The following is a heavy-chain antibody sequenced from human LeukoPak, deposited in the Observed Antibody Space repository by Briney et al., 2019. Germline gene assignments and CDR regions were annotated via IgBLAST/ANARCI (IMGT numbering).Heavy chain of an antibody. CDR1: GYTFTDYY. CDR3: ARDVHLVRNIAARTAFDY. D-gene: IGHD6-6*01. Sequence: ASVKVSCKASGYTFTDYYVHWVRQAPGQGLEWMGWINPNSGGTNYAQKFQGRVTMTRDTSISTAYMELSRLRSDDTAVYYCARDVHLVRNIAARTAFDYWGQGTLVTVSS. V-gene: IGHV1-2*02. CDR2: INPNSGGT. J-gene: IGHJ4*02.